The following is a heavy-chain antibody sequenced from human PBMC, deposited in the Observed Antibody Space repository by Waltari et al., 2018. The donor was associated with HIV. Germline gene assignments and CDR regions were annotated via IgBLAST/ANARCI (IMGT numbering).Heavy chain of an antibody. D-gene: IGHD3-10*01. V-gene: IGHV4-39*01. CDR2: ISHTGGTT. Sequence: QSQLQESDPGLVKPSETLSLTCTVSGGSTSSNYYFWAWVRQPPGKGLEWIGTISHTGGTTYYNPSLKSRVIISVDTSKDQSSLKLSSMTATDTAVYYCARQRGSGLWYFDLWGRGTLVSVSS. CDR1: GGSTSSNYYF. J-gene: IGHJ2*01. CDR3: ARQRGSGLWYFDL.